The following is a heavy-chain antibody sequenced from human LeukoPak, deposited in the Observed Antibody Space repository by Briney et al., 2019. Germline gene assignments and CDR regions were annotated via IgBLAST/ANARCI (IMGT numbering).Heavy chain of an antibody. CDR2: IYTSGST. D-gene: IGHD3-22*01. Sequence: SETLSLTCTVSGGSISSGIYYWSWIRQPAGKGLEWIGRIYTSGSTNYNPSLKSRVTISVDTSKNQFSLKLSSVTAADTAVYYCARTYYDSSGYSGFDYWGQGTLVTVSS. J-gene: IGHJ4*02. V-gene: IGHV4-61*02. CDR1: GGSISSGIYY. CDR3: ARTYYDSSGYSGFDY.